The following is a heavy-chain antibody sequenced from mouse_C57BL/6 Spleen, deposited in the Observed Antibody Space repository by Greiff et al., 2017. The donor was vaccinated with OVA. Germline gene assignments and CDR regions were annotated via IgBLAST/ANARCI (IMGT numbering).Heavy chain of an antibody. V-gene: IGHV3-6*01. CDR2: ISYDGSN. CDR3: ARDPDGYYEDY. Sequence: ESGPGLVKPSQSLSLTCSVTGYSITSGYYWNWIRQFPGNKLEWMGYISYDGSNNYNPSLKNRISITRDTSKNQFFLKLNSVTTEDTATYYCARDPDGYYEDYWGQGTTLTVFS. D-gene: IGHD2-3*01. CDR1: GYSITSGYY. J-gene: IGHJ2*01.